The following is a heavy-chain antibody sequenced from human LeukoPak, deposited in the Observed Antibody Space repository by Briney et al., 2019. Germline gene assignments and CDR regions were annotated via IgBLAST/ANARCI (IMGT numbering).Heavy chain of an antibody. Sequence: PGGSLRLSCTASGFTFGDYAMSWFRQAPGKGLEWVGFIRSKAYGGTTEYAASVKGRFTISRDDSKSIAYLQMNSLKTEDTAVYYCTRADSSGWANWSDPWGQGTLVTVSS. V-gene: IGHV3-49*03. CDR2: IRSKAYGGTT. J-gene: IGHJ5*02. CDR1: GFTFGDYA. D-gene: IGHD6-19*01. CDR3: TRADSSGWANWSDP.